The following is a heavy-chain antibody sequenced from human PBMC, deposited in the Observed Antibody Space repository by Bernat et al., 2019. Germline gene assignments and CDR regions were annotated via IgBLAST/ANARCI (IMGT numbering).Heavy chain of an antibody. Sequence: QVTLKESGPVLVKPTETLTLTCTVSGFSLSNARMGVSWIRQPPGKALEWLAHIFSNDEKSYSTSLKSRLTISKDTSKSQVVLTMTDMDPVDTATYYCARHYYYDSSGYYDAFDIWGQGTMVTVSS. CDR3: ARHYYYDSSGYYDAFDI. V-gene: IGHV2-26*01. CDR1: GFSLSNARMG. J-gene: IGHJ3*02. CDR2: IFSNDEK. D-gene: IGHD3-22*01.